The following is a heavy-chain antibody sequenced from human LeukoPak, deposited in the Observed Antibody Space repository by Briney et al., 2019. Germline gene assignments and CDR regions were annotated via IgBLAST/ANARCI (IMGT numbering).Heavy chain of an antibody. V-gene: IGHV3-23*01. Sequence: PGGSLRLSCAAAGFTFTTYAMKWVRQPPGKGLEWVLAVSGGGGSTYYAASVKGGSTMSRDNFKNTLSLQMNSLRAEDTAVYYCAKDQQEVFFRLGVFDYWGQGALVTVSS. J-gene: IGHJ4*02. CDR1: GFTFTTYA. D-gene: IGHD3-10*01. CDR2: VSGGGGST. CDR3: AKDQQEVFFRLGVFDY.